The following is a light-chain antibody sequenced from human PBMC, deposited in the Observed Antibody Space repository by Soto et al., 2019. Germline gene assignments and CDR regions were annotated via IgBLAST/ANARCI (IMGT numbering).Light chain of an antibody. CDR1: TGAVTTDHY. Sequence: QAVVTQEPSLTVSPGGTVTLTCGSNTGAVTTDHYPYWFQQKPGQAPRTLIWDTSNKHSWTPARFSGSLLGGQAALTLSGAQPEYEAEYSCLLSYTGTWVFGGGTKVTVL. J-gene: IGLJ3*02. V-gene: IGLV7-46*01. CDR3: LLSYTGTWV. CDR2: DTS.